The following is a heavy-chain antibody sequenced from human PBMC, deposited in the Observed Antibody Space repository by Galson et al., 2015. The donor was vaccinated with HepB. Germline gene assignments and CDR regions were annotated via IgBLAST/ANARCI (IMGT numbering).Heavy chain of an antibody. V-gene: IGHV4-59*08. J-gene: IGHJ5*02. CDR1: GGSISSYY. Sequence: LSLTCTVSGGSISSYYWSWIRQPPGKGLEWIGYIYYSGSTNYNPSLESRVTISVDTSKNQFSLKLSSVTAADTAVYYCARGLAGFGELLNWFDPWGQGTLVTVSS. CDR2: IYYSGST. CDR3: ARGLAGFGELLNWFDP. D-gene: IGHD3-10*01.